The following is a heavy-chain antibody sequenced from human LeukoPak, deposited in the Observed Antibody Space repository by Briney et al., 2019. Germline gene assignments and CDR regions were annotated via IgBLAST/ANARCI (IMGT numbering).Heavy chain of an antibody. CDR3: ATMTTVTKTYYYYMDV. D-gene: IGHD4-11*01. Sequence: SETLSLTCTVSGGSVSTGGYYWSWIRQPAGKGLEWIGRIYTSGSTNYNPSLKSRVTMSVDTSKNQFSLKLSSVTAADTAVYYCATMTTVTKTYYYYMDVWGKGTTVTVSS. J-gene: IGHJ6*03. CDR2: IYTSGST. CDR1: GGSVSTGGYY. V-gene: IGHV4-61*02.